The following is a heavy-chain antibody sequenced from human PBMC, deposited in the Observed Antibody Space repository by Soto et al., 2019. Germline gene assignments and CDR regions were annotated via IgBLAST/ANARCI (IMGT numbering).Heavy chain of an antibody. CDR1: GGTFSSYA. V-gene: IGHV1-69*12. CDR3: ARDRGPSSGYYPYWFDP. Sequence: QVQLVQSGAEVKKPGSSVKVSCKASGGTFSSYAITWVRQAPGQGLEWMGGIIPIFGTANYAQKFQVRVTITADDSTGTAYMELSSLISEHTALYYCARDRGPSSGYYPYWFDPWGQGTLVTVSS. J-gene: IGHJ5*02. D-gene: IGHD3-22*01. CDR2: IIPIFGTA.